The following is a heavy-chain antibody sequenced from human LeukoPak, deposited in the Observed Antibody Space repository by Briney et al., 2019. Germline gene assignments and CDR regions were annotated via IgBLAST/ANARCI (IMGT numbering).Heavy chain of an antibody. Sequence: ASVKVSCKASGYTFTSYGISWVRQAPGQGLERMGWISTYNGNTNYAQKLQGRVTMTTDTSTSTAYMELGSLRSDDTAVYYCARGGRFLEWLPDYYGMDVWGQGTTVTVSS. CDR1: GYTFTSYG. V-gene: IGHV1-18*01. CDR3: ARGGRFLEWLPDYYGMDV. D-gene: IGHD3-3*01. CDR2: ISTYNGNT. J-gene: IGHJ6*02.